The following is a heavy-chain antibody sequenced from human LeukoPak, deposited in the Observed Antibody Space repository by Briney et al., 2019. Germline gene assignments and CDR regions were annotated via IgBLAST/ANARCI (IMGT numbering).Heavy chain of an antibody. CDR3: AKAPVVPAAIGYYYYGMDV. J-gene: IGHJ6*02. CDR2: ISGSGGST. D-gene: IGHD2-2*01. CDR1: GFTFSSYA. V-gene: IGHV3-23*01. Sequence: GGSLRLSCAASGFTFSSYAMSWVRQAPGKGLEWVSAISGSGGSTYYADSVKGRFTISRNNSKNTLYLQMNSLRAEDTAVYYCAKAPVVPAAIGYYYYGMDVWGQGTTVTVSS.